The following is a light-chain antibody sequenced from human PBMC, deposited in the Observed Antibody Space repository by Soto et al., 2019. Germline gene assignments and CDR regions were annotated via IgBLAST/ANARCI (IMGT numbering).Light chain of an antibody. Sequence: EIVLTQSPGTLSLSPGERATLSCRASQSVGRDFLAWYQHKPGQAPRLLIHRASSRATGIPDRFSGSGSGTDFILNISRLEPEDFALYYCQQYASSPLTFGGGTKVEIK. CDR2: RAS. CDR3: QQYASSPLT. J-gene: IGKJ4*01. V-gene: IGKV3-20*01. CDR1: QSVGRDF.